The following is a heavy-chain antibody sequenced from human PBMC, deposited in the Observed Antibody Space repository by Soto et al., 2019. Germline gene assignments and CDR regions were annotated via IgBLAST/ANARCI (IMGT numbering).Heavy chain of an antibody. D-gene: IGHD3-3*01. Sequence: ASVKVSCKVSGYTFSDLSIHWVRQAPGKGLEWMGGFDPEEGDKVYAQRFQGRVTMTEDTSADTAFMELSSLRSDDTAIYYCALFGEVVDWFDPWGQGTLVTVSS. V-gene: IGHV1-24*01. CDR3: ALFGEVVDWFDP. J-gene: IGHJ5*02. CDR1: GYTFSDLS. CDR2: FDPEEGDK.